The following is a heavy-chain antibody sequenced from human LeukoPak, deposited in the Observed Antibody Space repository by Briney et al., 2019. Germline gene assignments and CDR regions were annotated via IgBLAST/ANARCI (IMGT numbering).Heavy chain of an antibody. V-gene: IGHV3-21*01. J-gene: IGHJ4*02. CDR2: ISSSSSSI. CDR3: ARASGDIVETATMGSY. D-gene: IGHD5-18*01. Sequence: GGSLRLSCAASGFTFSSYSMNWVRQAPGKGLEWVSSISSSSSSIYYADSVKGRFTISRDNAKNSLYLQMNSLRAEDAAVYYCARASGDIVETATMGSYWGQGTLVTVSS. CDR1: GFTFSSYS.